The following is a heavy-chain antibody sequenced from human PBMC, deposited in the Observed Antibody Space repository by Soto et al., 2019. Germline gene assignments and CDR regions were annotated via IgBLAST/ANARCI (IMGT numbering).Heavy chain of an antibody. CDR3: ASGYSYGTDYYYYGKDV. V-gene: IGHV3-30-3*01. CDR2: ISYAANNK. D-gene: IGHD5-18*01. J-gene: IGHJ6*02. Sequence: QVHLVESGGGVVQPGRSLRLSCAASGFTFSSYAMHWVRQAPGKGLEWVAVISYAANNKNYADSVKGRFTISRDNSKNTLYLQSNRLRVKDTAVYYCASGYSYGTDYYYYGKDVWCHGNTVTVS. CDR1: GFTFSSYA.